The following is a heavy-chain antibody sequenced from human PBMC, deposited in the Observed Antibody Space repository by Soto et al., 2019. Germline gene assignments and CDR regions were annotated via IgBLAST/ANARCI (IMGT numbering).Heavy chain of an antibody. CDR2: IIPILGIA. J-gene: IGHJ3*02. V-gene: IGHV1-69*02. D-gene: IGHD6-19*01. Sequence: SVKVSCKASGGTFSSYTISWVRQAPGQGLEWMGRIIPILGIANYAQKFQGRVTITADKSTSTAYMELSSLRSEDTAVYYCARGGAVAGAFDIWGQGTMVTVSS. CDR1: GGTFSSYT. CDR3: ARGGAVAGAFDI.